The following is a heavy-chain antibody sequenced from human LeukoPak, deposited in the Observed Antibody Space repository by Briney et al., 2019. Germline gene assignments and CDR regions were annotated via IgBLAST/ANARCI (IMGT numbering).Heavy chain of an antibody. V-gene: IGHV3-23*01. CDR3: AKGRGLILWFGESYFDY. Sequence: PGGSLRLSCAASGFTFSSYAMSWVRQAPGKGLEWVSAISGSGGSTYYADSVKGRFTISRDNSKNTLYLQMNSLRAEDTAVYYCAKGRGLILWFGESYFDYWGQGTLVTVSS. CDR1: GFTFSSYA. J-gene: IGHJ4*02. D-gene: IGHD3-10*01. CDR2: ISGSGGST.